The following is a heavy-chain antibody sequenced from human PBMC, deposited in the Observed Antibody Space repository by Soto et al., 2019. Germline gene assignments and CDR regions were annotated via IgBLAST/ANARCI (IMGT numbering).Heavy chain of an antibody. J-gene: IGHJ4*02. CDR1: GGSVTNSSYY. Sequence: SETLSLTCTVSGGSVTNSSYYWGWIRQSPGKGLEWIGSVYYRGRSYSKSSVKSRVTISVDTSKNRFSLSLNSVTASDTAVYFCVSQRTTVPTQAHFDYWGPGALVTVSS. CDR3: VSQRTTVPTQAHFDY. D-gene: IGHD4-17*01. CDR2: VYYRGRS. V-gene: IGHV4-39*01.